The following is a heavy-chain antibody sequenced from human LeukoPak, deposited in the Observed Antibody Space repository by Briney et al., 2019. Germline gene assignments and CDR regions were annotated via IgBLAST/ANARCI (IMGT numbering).Heavy chain of an antibody. CDR2: INSSGST. V-gene: IGHV4-59*01. CDR3: ARVATTGGSPFYYYYYMDV. Sequence: SETLSLTCTVSGGTISSYYWSWIRQPPGKGLEWIGYINSSGSTNYNPSLESRVTISVDTSKNQFSLKLSSVTAADTAVYYCARVATTGGSPFYYYYYMDVWGKGTTVTVSS. D-gene: IGHD4-11*01. J-gene: IGHJ6*03. CDR1: GGTISSYY.